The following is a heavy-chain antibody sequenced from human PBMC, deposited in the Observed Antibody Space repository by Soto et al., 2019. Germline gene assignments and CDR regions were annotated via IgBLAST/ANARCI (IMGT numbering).Heavy chain of an antibody. J-gene: IGHJ5*02. Sequence: QVQLQESGPGLVKPSQTLSLTCTVSGGSISSGGYYWSWIRQHPGKGLEWIGYIYYSGSTYYNPSLKSRVTISVDTSKNQFSRKLSSVTAADTAVYYCARGGKFVGPRNPKNWFDPWGQGTLVTVSS. CDR3: ARGGKFVGPRNPKNWFDP. CDR2: IYYSGST. D-gene: IGHD1-1*01. CDR1: GGSISSGGYY. V-gene: IGHV4-31*03.